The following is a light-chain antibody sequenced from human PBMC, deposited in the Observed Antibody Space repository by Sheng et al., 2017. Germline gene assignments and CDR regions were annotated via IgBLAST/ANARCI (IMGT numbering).Light chain of an antibody. V-gene: IGKV3-11*01. Sequence: EIVLTQSPATLSLSPGERATLSCRASQSVSSYLAWYQHKPGQAPRLLIYAASNRATGIPARFSGSGSGTDFSLTISSLEPEDFAVYYCQQRSNWPRTFGQGTKVEI. CDR2: AAS. CDR1: QSVSSY. J-gene: IGKJ1*01. CDR3: QQRSNWPRT.